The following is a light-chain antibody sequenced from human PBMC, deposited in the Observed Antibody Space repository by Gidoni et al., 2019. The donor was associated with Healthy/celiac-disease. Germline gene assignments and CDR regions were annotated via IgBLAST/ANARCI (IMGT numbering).Light chain of an antibody. CDR3: QKYNSAPSM. Sequence: IQMTQSPSSLSPSVGDRVTITCRASQGISNYLAWYQQKPGKVPKLLIYAASTWHTGVPSRFSGSGSGTDFTLTISSLQPEDVAAYYCQKYNSAPSMFGQGTKVEIK. CDR2: AAS. CDR1: QGISNY. V-gene: IGKV1-27*01. J-gene: IGKJ1*01.